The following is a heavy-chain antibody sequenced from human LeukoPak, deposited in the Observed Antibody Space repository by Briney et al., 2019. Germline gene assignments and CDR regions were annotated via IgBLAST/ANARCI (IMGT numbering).Heavy chain of an antibody. V-gene: IGHV3-23*01. CDR1: GFTFSSYA. CDR3: ANSGWYFSHRFDY. D-gene: IGHD6-19*01. J-gene: IGHJ4*02. Sequence: PGGSLRLSCAASGFTFSSYAMSWVRQAPGKGLEWVSAISGSGGSTYYADSVKGRFTISRDNSKNTLYLQMNGLRAEDTAVYYCANSGWYFSHRFDYWGQGTLVTVSS. CDR2: ISGSGGST.